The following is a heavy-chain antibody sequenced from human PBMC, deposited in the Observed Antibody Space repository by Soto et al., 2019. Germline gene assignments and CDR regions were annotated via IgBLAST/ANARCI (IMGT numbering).Heavy chain of an antibody. CDR3: SRRAPEGFDP. CDR1: GGSISKSSYY. V-gene: IGHV4-39*01. Sequence: SETLSLTCTVSGGSISKSSYYWVWIRQPPGKGLEWVGSMSYSESTYYNPSLKSRVAISEDTSKNQLSLQVSSVTAADTAVYYCSRRAPEGFDPWGQGTLVTVSS. J-gene: IGHJ5*02. CDR2: MSYSEST.